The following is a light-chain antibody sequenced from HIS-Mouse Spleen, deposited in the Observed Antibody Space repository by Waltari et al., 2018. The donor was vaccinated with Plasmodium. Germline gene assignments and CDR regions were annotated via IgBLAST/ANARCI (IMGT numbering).Light chain of an antibody. CDR2: DVS. CDR3: SSYTSSSTLYVV. CDR1: SRDVGGYNY. Sequence: QSALTQPASVSGSPGQSITIPCTGTSRDVGGYNYVSWYQQHPGKAPTLMIYDVSNRPSGVSNRFSGSKSGNTASLTISGLQAEDEADYYCSSYTSSSTLYVVFGGGTKLTVL. V-gene: IGLV2-14*03. J-gene: IGLJ2*01.